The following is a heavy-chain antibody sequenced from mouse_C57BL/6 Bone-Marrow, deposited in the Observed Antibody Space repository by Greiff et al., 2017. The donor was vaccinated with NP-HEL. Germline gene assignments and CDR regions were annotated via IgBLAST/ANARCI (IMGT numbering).Heavy chain of an antibody. D-gene: IGHD1-1*01. CDR1: GYTFTSYW. Sequence: QVQLQQPGAELVKPGASVKLSCKASGYTFTSYWMHWVKQRPGRGLEWIGRIDPNSGGTKYNEKFKSKATLTVDKPSSTAYMQLSILTSEDSAVYYCARRGYGSSWFAYWGQGTLVTVSA. CDR2: IDPNSGGT. J-gene: IGHJ3*01. CDR3: ARRGYGSSWFAY. V-gene: IGHV1-72*01.